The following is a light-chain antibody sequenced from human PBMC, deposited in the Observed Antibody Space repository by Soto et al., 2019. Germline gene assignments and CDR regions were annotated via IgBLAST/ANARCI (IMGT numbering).Light chain of an antibody. Sequence: EIVMTQSPGTLSLSPGERATLSCRAIQSVSGDYLAWYQQKPGQAPRLLIYSASSRATGIPDRFSGSGSGTDFTLTVSSLRSEDSAVYYCQQYNYWPITFGQGTRLEIK. J-gene: IGKJ5*01. CDR1: QSVSGD. CDR3: QQYNYWPIT. CDR2: SAS. V-gene: IGKV3D-15*01.